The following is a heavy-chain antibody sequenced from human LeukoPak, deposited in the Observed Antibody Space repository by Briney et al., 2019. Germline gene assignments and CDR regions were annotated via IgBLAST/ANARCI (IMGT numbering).Heavy chain of an antibody. J-gene: IGHJ4*02. V-gene: IGHV4-39*07. CDR2: IYYSGST. CDR1: GGSISSSSYY. D-gene: IGHD3-22*01. Sequence: PSETLSLTCTVSGGSISSSSYYWGWIRQPPGKGLEWIGSIYYSGSTYYNPSLKSRVTISVDTSKNQFSLKLSSVTAADTAVYYCARDGETPTTGDSSGYTFDYWGQGTLVTVSS. CDR3: ARDGETPTTGDSSGYTFDY.